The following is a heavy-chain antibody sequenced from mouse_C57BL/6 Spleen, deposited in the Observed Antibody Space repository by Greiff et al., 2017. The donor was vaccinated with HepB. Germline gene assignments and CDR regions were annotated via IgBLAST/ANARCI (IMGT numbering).Heavy chain of an antibody. CDR1: GYSITSGYY. CDR2: ISYDGSN. D-gene: IGHD1-1*01. J-gene: IGHJ2*01. CDR3: AREDYGSFDY. V-gene: IGHV3-6*01. Sequence: EVQLQESGPGLVKPSQSLSLTCSVPGYSITSGYYWNWIRQFPGNKLEWMGYISYDGSNNYNPSLKNRISITRDTSKNQFFLKLNSVTTEDTATYYCAREDYGSFDYWGQGTTLTVSS.